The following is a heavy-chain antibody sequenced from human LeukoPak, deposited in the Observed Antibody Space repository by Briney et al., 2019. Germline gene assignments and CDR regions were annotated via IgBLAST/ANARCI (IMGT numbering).Heavy chain of an antibody. D-gene: IGHD4-17*01. J-gene: IGHJ4*02. V-gene: IGHV4-38-2*02. Sequence: KTSETLSLTCTVSGYSISSGYYWGWIRQPPGKGLEWIGSIYHSGSTYYNPSLKSRVTISVDTSKNQFSLKLSSVTAADTAVYYCARLSPETTGTGAFDSWGQGTLVTVSS. CDR1: GYSISSGYY. CDR2: IYHSGST. CDR3: ARLSPETTGTGAFDS.